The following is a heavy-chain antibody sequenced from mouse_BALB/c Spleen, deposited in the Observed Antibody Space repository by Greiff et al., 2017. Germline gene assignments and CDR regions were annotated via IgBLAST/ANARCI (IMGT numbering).Heavy chain of an antibody. CDR1: GYSITSGYS. D-gene: IGHD1-1*01. Sequence: EVQLQESGPDLVKPSQSLSLTCTVTGYSITSGYSWYLIRQFRGNKLEWMGYIHYSGSTNYNPSLKSRISITRDTSKNQFFLQLNSVTTEDAATYYCAVTTGAWLAYWGQGTLVTVSA. CDR2: IHYSGST. V-gene: IGHV3-1*02. J-gene: IGHJ3*01. CDR3: AVTTGAWLAY.